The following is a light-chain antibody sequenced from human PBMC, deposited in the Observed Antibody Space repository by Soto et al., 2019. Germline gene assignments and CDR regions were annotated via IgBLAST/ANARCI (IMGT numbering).Light chain of an antibody. V-gene: IGKV3-15*01. CDR2: GAS. CDR1: QSVSSN. J-gene: IGKJ1*01. Sequence: KQPPGNMSLSPGERATLSCRASQSVSSNLAWYQQKPGQATRLLIYGASTRDTGIPARFSGSGSGTEFTLTISSLQSEDFAVYYCHQYNKGMSWTSGQGTKVDI. CDR3: HQYNKGMSWT.